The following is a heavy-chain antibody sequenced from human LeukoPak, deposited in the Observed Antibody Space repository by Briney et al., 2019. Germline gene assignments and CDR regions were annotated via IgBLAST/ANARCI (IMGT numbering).Heavy chain of an antibody. J-gene: IGHJ6*02. CDR1: GGSFSGYY. V-gene: IGHV4-34*01. D-gene: IGHD3-3*01. CDR2: INHSGST. CDR3: ARRKPDFWSGYVYHYYGMDV. Sequence: PSETLSLTCAVYGGSFSGYYWSWIRQPPGKGLEWIGEINHSGSTNYNPSLKSRVTISVDTSKNQFSLKLSSVTAADTAVYYCARRKPDFWSGYVYHYYGMDVWGQGTTVTVSS.